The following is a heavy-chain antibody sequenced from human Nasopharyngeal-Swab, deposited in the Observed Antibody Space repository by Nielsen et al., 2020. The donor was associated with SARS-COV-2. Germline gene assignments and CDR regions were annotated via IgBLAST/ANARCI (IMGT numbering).Heavy chain of an antibody. D-gene: IGHD4-11*01. CDR1: GYSISSGYY. V-gene: IGHV4-38-2*01. Sequence: SETLSLTCAVSGYSISSGYYWGWIRQPPGKGLEWIGSIYHSGSTYYNPSLKSRVTISVDTSKNQFSLKLSSVTAADTAVYYCARRTRYSNYACYYMDVWGKGTTVTVSS. CDR2: IYHSGST. J-gene: IGHJ6*03. CDR3: ARRTRYSNYACYYMDV.